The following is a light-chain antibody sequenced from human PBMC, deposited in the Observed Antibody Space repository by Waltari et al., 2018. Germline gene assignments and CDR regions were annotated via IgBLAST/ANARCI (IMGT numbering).Light chain of an antibody. CDR3: QVWDSKSDHFVV. V-gene: IGLV3-21*04. CDR1: PFGSIS. J-gene: IGLJ3*02. Sequence: SYVLTQPPSASLAPGKTARITRGGKPFGSISGHWVQQMPGQASVLVIDDASDRPSGIPGRFSGSKSGNTATLTIGRVEAGDEADYYCQVWDSKSDHFVVFGGGTKLTVL. CDR2: DAS.